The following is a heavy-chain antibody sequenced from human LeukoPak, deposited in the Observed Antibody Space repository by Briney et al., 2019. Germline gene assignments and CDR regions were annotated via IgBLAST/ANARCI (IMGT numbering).Heavy chain of an antibody. Sequence: PSETLSLTCAVYGGSFSGYYWSWIRQPPGKGLEWIGEINHSGSTNYNPSLKSRVTISVDTSKNQFSLKLSSVTAADTAVYYCARRGVLRKFGWFGYRGQGTLGPGS. CDR3: ARRGVLRKFGWFGY. CDR2: INHSGST. J-gene: IGHJ4*02. D-gene: IGHD3-9*01. CDR1: GGSFSGYY. V-gene: IGHV4-34*01.